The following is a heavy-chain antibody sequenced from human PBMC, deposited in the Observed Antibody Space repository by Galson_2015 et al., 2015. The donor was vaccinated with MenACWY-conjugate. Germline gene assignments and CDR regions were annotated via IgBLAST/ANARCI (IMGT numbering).Heavy chain of an antibody. CDR1: GFTFGTYG. D-gene: IGHD3-3*01. Sequence: SLRLSCAASGFTFGTYGIHWVRQAPAKGLEWVALIWDDGSYKYYADSVKGRFTISRDNSKNTLYLQMNSLRAEDTAVYYCARVFDTWYMDVWGKGTTVTVS. CDR2: IWDDGSYK. CDR3: ARVFDTWYMDV. J-gene: IGHJ6*03. V-gene: IGHV3-33*08.